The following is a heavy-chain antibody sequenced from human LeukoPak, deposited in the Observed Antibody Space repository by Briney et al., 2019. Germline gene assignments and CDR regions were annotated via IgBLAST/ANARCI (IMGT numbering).Heavy chain of an antibody. D-gene: IGHD6-13*01. CDR3: ARRVGRGSSWYGWFDP. CDR1: GGSFSGYY. V-gene: IGHV4-34*01. J-gene: IGHJ5*02. Sequence: TSETLSLTCAVYGGSFSGYYWSWIRQPPGKGLEWIGEINHSGSTNYNPSLKSRVTISVDTSKNQFSLKLSSVTAADTAVYYCARRVGRGSSWYGWFDPWGQGTLVTVSS. CDR2: INHSGST.